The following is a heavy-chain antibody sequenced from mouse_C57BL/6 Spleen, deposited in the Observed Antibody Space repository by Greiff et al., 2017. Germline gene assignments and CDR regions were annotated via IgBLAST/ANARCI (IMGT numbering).Heavy chain of an antibody. J-gene: IGHJ2*01. V-gene: IGHV1-59*01. CDR3: ASGSTMVTTENY. D-gene: IGHD2-2*01. CDR1: GYTFTSYW. Sequence: QVQLQQPGAELVRPGTSVKLSCKASGYTFTSYWMHWVKQRPGQGLEWIGVIDPSASYTNYNQKFKGKATLTVDTSSSTAYMQLSSLTSEDSAVYDCASGSTMVTTENYWGQGTTLTVSS. CDR2: IDPSASYT.